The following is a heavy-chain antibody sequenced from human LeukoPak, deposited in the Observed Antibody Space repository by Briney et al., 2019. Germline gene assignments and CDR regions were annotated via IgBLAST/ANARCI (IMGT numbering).Heavy chain of an antibody. D-gene: IGHD4-17*01. CDR3: ARLSSDYSGYYYYGMDV. Sequence: PSETLSLTCTVSGGSISSYYWSWSRQPPGKGLEWIGYIYYSGSTNYNPSLKSRVTISVDTSKNQFSLKLSSVTAADTAVYYCARLSSDYSGYYYYGMDVWGQGTTVSVSS. CDR1: GGSISSYY. V-gene: IGHV4-59*08. J-gene: IGHJ6*02. CDR2: IYYSGST.